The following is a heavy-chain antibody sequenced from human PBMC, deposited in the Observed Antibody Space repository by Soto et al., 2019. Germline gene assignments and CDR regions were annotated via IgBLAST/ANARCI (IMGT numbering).Heavy chain of an antibody. CDR1: GFTFNTHG. V-gene: IGHV3-30*18. Sequence: LRLSCAASGFTFNTHGMHWVRQAPGKGLEWVALISSDASLESFADSVKGRFTISRDNSRDTLSLQMNNLRAEDTAVYYCAKRGHCSGGACYSFHFDAWGRGTLVTVSS. J-gene: IGHJ4*02. D-gene: IGHD2-15*01. CDR3: AKRGHCSGGACYSFHFDA. CDR2: ISSDASLE.